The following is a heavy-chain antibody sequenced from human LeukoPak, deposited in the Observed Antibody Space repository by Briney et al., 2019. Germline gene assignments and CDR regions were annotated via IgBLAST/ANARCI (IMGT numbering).Heavy chain of an antibody. CDR2: ISSSSSTI. CDR3: ARTDCSGGSCYYMDV. CDR1: GFTFRSYA. V-gene: IGHV3-48*01. Sequence: GGSLRLSCAVSGFTFRSYAMNWVRQAPGKGLEWVSYISSSSSTIYYADSVKGRFTISRDNAKNSLYLQMNSLRAEDTAVYYCARTDCSGGSCYYMDVWGKGTTVTVSS. D-gene: IGHD2-15*01. J-gene: IGHJ6*03.